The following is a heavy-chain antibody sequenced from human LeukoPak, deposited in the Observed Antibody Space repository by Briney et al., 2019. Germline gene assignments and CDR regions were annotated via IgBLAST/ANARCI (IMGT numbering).Heavy chain of an antibody. CDR2: IHYSGST. J-gene: IGHJ5*02. V-gene: IGHV4-31*03. CDR1: GGSISSGSYF. CDR3: ARDGCSGPSCHGNWFDP. Sequence: SETLSLTCTVSGGSISSGSYFWSWIRQHPGKGLEWIGYIHYSGSTYNNPSLKSRVIISVDTSKNQLSLKLSSVTAADTAVYYCARDGCSGPSCHGNWFDPWGQGILVTVSS. D-gene: IGHD2-2*01.